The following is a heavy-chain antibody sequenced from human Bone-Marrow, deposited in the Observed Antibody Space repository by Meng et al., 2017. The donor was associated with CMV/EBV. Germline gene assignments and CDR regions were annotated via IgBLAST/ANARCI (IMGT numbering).Heavy chain of an antibody. CDR3: ARSSDITGSLDY. V-gene: IGHV4-39*07. Sequence: SETLSLTCTVSGGSISSSSYYWGWIRQPPGKGLEWIGSVYNSGSTYYNPSLKSRVTVSMDTSKNQFSLRLSSVTAADAAVYFCARSSDITGSLDYWGQGTLVTVSS. D-gene: IGHD3-10*01. J-gene: IGHJ4*02. CDR1: GGSISSSSYY. CDR2: VYNSGST.